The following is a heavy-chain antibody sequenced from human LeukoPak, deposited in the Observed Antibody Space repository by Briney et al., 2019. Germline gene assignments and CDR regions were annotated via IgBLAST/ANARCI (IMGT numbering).Heavy chain of an antibody. CDR1: EFTFSSYA. V-gene: IGHV3-23*01. D-gene: IGHD5-18*01. Sequence: GGSLRLSCAASEFTFSSYAISWVRQAPGKGLEWVSTITNSGGGTYYVDSVKGRFTISRDNSRSTLSLQMDSLRAEDTATYYCATYRQIQVPFEFWGQGTLVTVSS. J-gene: IGHJ4*02. CDR3: ATYRQIQVPFEF. CDR2: ITNSGGGT.